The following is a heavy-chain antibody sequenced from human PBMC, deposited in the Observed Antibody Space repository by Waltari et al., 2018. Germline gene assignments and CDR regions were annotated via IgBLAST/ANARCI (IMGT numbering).Heavy chain of an antibody. CDR3: ARVDVDIGATISYDNYYMDG. CDR2: INPNSDGT. J-gene: IGHJ6*03. CDR1: GYTFTGYY. Sequence: QVQLVQSGAEVKKPGASVKVSCKASGYTFTGYYMHWVRQAPGQGLEWMGWINPNSDGTNYAQKFQGQVTMTRDTSSSTADQELGRLRSDDTAVYYCARVDVDIGATISYDNYYMDGWGKGTTVTVSS. D-gene: IGHD5-12*01. V-gene: IGHV1-2*02.